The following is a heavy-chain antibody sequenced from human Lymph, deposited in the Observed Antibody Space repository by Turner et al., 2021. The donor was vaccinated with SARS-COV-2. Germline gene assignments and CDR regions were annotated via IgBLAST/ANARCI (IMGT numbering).Heavy chain of an antibody. D-gene: IGHD4-17*01. CDR2: IYYSGSA. CDR1: GCPLRSYF. J-gene: IGHJ6*02. Sequence: QVQLQESGSGLVKPSVTLSLTCTVSGCPLRSYFWSWIRQLPGKGLGWIAYIYYSGSANYNPSLKSRVTISVDTSKNQFSLRLSSVTAADTAVYYCARDRTSYGDYWAGYYYGMDVWGQGTTVTVSS. V-gene: IGHV4-59*13. CDR3: ARDRTSYGDYWAGYYYGMDV.